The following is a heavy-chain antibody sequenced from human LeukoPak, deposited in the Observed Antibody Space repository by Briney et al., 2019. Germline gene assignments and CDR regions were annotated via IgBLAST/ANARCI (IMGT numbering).Heavy chain of an antibody. Sequence: PGGSLRLSCAASGFTFSSYSMNWVRQAPGKGLEWVSSISSSSSYIYYADSVKGRFTISRDNAKNSLYLQMNSLRAEDTAVYYCARDLDFWSGLDVWGKGTTVTVSS. CDR1: GFTFSSYS. V-gene: IGHV3-21*01. J-gene: IGHJ6*04. CDR3: ARDLDFWSGLDV. D-gene: IGHD3-3*01. CDR2: ISSSSSYI.